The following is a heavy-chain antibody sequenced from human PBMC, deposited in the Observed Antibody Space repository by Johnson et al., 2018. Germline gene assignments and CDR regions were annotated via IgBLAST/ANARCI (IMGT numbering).Heavy chain of an antibody. CDR2: ISGSGGST. Sequence: EVQLVQSGGGLVQPGGSLRLSCAASGFTFSSYAMSWVRQAPGKGLEWVSAISGSGGSTYYADSVKGRFTISRDNSKNTLSLQMNSMRAEDTAVYYCARSRGLWFGEPSYGMDVWGQGTTVTVSS. J-gene: IGHJ6*02. V-gene: IGHV3-23*04. D-gene: IGHD3-10*01. CDR1: GFTFSSYA. CDR3: ARSRGLWFGEPSYGMDV.